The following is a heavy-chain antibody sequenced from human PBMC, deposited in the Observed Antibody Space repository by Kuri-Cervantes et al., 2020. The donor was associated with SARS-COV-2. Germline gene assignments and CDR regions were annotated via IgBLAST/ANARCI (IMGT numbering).Heavy chain of an antibody. Sequence: SCAISGDSVSSNSAAWNWIRQSPSRGLEWLGRTYYRSKWYNDYAVSVKSRITINPDTSKNQFSLQLNSVTPEDTAVYYCARAAVGATRENHEFDYWGQGTLVTVSS. CDR2: TYYRSKWYN. D-gene: IGHD1-26*01. V-gene: IGHV6-1*01. CDR3: ARAAVGATRENHEFDY. CDR1: GDSVSSNSAA. J-gene: IGHJ4*02.